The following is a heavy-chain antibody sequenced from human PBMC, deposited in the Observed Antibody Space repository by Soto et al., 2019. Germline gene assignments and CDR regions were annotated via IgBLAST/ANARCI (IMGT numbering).Heavy chain of an antibody. D-gene: IGHD3-10*01. J-gene: IGHJ3*02. V-gene: IGHV1-69*02. CDR3: AAPGGGGAFDI. CDR1: GGTFSSYT. Sequence: QVQLVQSGAEVKKPGSSVKVSCKASGGTFSSYTISWVRQAPGQGLEWMGRIIPILGIANYAQKFQGRVTITADKSTSPAYMELSSLRSEDTAVYYCAAPGGGGAFDIWGQGTMVTVSS. CDR2: IIPILGIA.